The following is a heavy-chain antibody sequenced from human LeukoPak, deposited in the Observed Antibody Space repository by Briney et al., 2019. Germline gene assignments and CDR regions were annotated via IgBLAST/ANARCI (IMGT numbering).Heavy chain of an antibody. CDR3: ASADYYDSSGPLYY. J-gene: IGHJ4*02. V-gene: IGHV3-30*02. CDR2: IRYDGSNK. CDR1: GFTFSSYG. D-gene: IGHD3-22*01. Sequence: GGSLRLSCAASGFTFSSYGMHWVRQAPGKGLEWVAFIRYDGSNKYYADSVKGRSTISRDNSKNTLYLQMNSLRAEDTAVYYCASADYYDSSGPLYYWGQGTLVTVSS.